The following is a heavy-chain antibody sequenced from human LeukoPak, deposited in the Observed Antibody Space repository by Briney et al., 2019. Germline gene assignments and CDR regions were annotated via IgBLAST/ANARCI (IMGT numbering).Heavy chain of an antibody. D-gene: IGHD3-22*01. V-gene: IGHV3-30*02. Sequence: PGGSLRLSCAASGFTFSSYGMHWVRQAPGKGLEWVAFIRYDGSNKYYADSVKGRFTISRDNSKNTLYLQMNSLRAEDTAVYYCASFLSSGYYQTWYDPWGQGTLVTVSS. CDR2: IRYDGSNK. CDR1: GFTFSSYG. J-gene: IGHJ5*02. CDR3: ASFLSSGYYQTWYDP.